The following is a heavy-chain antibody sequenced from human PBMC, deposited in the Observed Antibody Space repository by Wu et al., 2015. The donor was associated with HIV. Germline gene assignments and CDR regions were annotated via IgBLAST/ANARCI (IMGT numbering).Heavy chain of an antibody. Sequence: QVQLEQSGTEVKKPGASVKVSCRASGYTLTGFYMSWVRQAPGQGLECMGWIDPNSGDTKYAQKFEGRVTMTRDTSISTVYMEVNRLTSDDTAVYYCARFRESPLPRGFDFWGQGTLVTVSS. CDR3: ARFRESPLPRGFDF. J-gene: IGHJ4*02. CDR1: GYTLTGFY. CDR2: IDPNSGDT. D-gene: IGHD3-10*01. V-gene: IGHV1-2*02.